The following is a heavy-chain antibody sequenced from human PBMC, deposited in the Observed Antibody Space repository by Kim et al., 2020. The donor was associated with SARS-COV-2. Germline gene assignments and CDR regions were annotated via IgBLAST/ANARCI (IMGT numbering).Heavy chain of an antibody. CDR3: ARESVVVVAADPYYYGMDV. D-gene: IGHD2-15*01. CDR2: IYYSGST. Sequence: SETLSLTCTVSGGSISSGGYYWSWIRQHPGKGLEWIGYIYYSGSTYYNPSLKSRVTISVDTSKNQFSLKLSSVTAADTAVYYCARESVVVVAADPYYYGMDVWGQGTTVTVSS. CDR1: GGSISSGGYY. J-gene: IGHJ6*02. V-gene: IGHV4-31*03.